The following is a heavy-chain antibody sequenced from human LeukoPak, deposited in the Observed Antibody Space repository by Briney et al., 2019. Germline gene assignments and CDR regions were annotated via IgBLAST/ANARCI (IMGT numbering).Heavy chain of an antibody. Sequence: TXTXYYMHWVRQAPGQGLEXMGWINPNSGGTNYAQKFQGRVTMTRDTSISTAYMELSRLRYEDTAVYYCARXXXNXXYXXYXXYXXVWGKGTTVTVSS. CDR1: TXTXYY. V-gene: IGHV1-2*02. J-gene: IGHJ6*03. D-gene: IGHD1-20*01. CDR2: INPNSGGT. CDR3: ARXXXNXXYXXYXXYXXV.